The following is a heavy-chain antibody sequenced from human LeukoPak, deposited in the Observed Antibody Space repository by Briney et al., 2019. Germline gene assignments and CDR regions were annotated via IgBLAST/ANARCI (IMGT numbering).Heavy chain of an antibody. Sequence: GGSLSLSCAASGFTFSSDWMSWVRQAPGKGLEWVANIKKDGSEKDYVDSVKGRFTISIDNAKNSLYLQMNSLRDEDTAVYFCARSIWGSYRPLSNWGQGTLVTVSS. CDR3: ARSIWGSYRPLSN. CDR2: IKKDGSEK. D-gene: IGHD3-16*02. V-gene: IGHV3-7*01. CDR1: GFTFSSDW. J-gene: IGHJ4*02.